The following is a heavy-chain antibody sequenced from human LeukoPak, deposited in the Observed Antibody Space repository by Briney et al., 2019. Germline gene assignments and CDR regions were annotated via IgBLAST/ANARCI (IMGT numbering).Heavy chain of an antibody. CDR3: AKSSGSYYDY. J-gene: IGHJ4*02. Sequence: GGSLRLSCAASGFTFSSYEMNWVRQAPGKGLEWVSYISSSGSTIYYADSVKGRFTISRDNSKNTLYLQMNSLRAEDTAVYYCAKSSGSYYDYWGQGTLVTVSS. CDR2: ISSSGSTI. V-gene: IGHV3-48*03. CDR1: GFTFSSYE. D-gene: IGHD1-26*01.